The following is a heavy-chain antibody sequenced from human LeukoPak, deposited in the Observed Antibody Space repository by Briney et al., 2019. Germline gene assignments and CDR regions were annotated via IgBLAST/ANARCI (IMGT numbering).Heavy chain of an antibody. CDR3: ASYPQLVHYNWFDP. V-gene: IGHV4-4*02. J-gene: IGHJ5*02. CDR2: IYHSGST. D-gene: IGHD6-13*01. Sequence: SETLSLTCAVSGGSISSSNWWSWVRQPPGKGLEWIGEIYHSGSTNYNPSLKSRVTISVDTSKNQFSLKLSSVTAADTAVYYCASYPQLVHYNWFDPWGQGTLVTVSS. CDR1: GGSISSSNW.